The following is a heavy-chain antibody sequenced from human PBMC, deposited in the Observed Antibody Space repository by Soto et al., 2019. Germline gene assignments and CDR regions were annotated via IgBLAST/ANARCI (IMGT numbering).Heavy chain of an antibody. CDR1: VFSFSSLA. CDR3: AKDQTDVTLFDY. V-gene: IGHV3-23*01. CDR2: ISGRGVDT. Sequence: GASRRHSCAASVFSFSSLAMSWVRQAPGKGLEWVSSISGRGVDTLYADSVKGRFTISRDNSRNTLYLQVNSLRAEDTAVYYCAKDQTDVTLFDYWGQGTLVTVSS. D-gene: IGHD2-21*02. J-gene: IGHJ4*02.